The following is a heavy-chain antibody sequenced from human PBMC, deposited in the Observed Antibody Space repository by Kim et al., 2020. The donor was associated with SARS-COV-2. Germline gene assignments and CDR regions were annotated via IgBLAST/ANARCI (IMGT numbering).Heavy chain of an antibody. CDR1: GDSVSSNSAA. V-gene: IGHV6-1*01. J-gene: IGHJ4*02. D-gene: IGHD6-13*01. Sequence: SQTLSLTCAISGDSVSSNSAAWNWIRQSPSRGLEWLGRTYYRSKWYNDYAVSVKSRITINPDTSKNQFSLQLNSVTPEDTAVYYCARDRLEQQLVQNYFDYWGQGTLVTVSS. CDR2: TYYRSKWYN. CDR3: ARDRLEQQLVQNYFDY.